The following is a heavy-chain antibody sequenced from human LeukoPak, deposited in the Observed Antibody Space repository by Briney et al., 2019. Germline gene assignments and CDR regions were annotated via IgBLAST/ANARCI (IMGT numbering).Heavy chain of an antibody. J-gene: IGHJ3*02. Sequence: SETLSLTCTVSGDSISSGGYYWSWIRQHPGKGLEWIGYIYYSGSTYYNPSLKSRVTISVDTSKNQFSLKLSSVTAADTAVYYCARDRYYYDSSGYYPRTDAFDIWGQGTMVTVSS. CDR2: IYYSGST. D-gene: IGHD3-22*01. CDR3: ARDRYYYDSSGYYPRTDAFDI. CDR1: GDSISSGGYY. V-gene: IGHV4-31*03.